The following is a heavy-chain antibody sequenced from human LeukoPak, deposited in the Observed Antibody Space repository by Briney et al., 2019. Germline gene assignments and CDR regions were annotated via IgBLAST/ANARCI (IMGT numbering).Heavy chain of an antibody. CDR2: IYHSGST. CDR3: ARAPFVTYYFDY. J-gene: IGHJ4*02. Sequence: PSETLSLTCTVSGASISSYYWSWIRQPPGKGLEWIGSIYHSGSTYYNPSLKSRVTISVDTSKNQFSLKLSSVTAADTAVYYCARAPFVTYYFDYWGQGTLVTVSS. D-gene: IGHD5-18*01. V-gene: IGHV4-38-2*02. CDR1: GASISSYY.